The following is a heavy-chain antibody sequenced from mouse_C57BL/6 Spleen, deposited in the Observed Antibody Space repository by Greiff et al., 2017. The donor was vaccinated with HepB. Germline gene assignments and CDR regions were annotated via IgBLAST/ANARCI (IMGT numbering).Heavy chain of an antibody. CDR2: INPNNGGT. CDR3: ARSDYGSSWDYFDY. J-gene: IGHJ2*01. V-gene: IGHV1-26*01. Sequence: EVQLQQSGPELVKPGASVKISCKASGYTFTDYYMNWVKQSHGKSLEWIGDINPNNGGTSYNQKFKGKATLTVDKSSSTAYMELRSLTSEDSAVYYCARSDYGSSWDYFDYWGQGTTLTVSS. CDR1: GYTFTDYY. D-gene: IGHD1-1*01.